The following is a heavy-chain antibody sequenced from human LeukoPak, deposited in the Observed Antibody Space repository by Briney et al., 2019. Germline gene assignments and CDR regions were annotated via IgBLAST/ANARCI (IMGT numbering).Heavy chain of an antibody. V-gene: IGHV4-30-4*01. Sequence: PSQTLSLTCTVSGGSISSGDYYWSWIRQPPGKGLEWIAYMYYSGSTYYNPSLKCPVTMPAETSKTRLSLKLSSVTAADTAVYYCARPYYYDSRIDPWGQGILVTVSS. CDR2: MYYSGST. D-gene: IGHD3-22*01. CDR1: GGSISSGDYY. J-gene: IGHJ5*02. CDR3: ARPYYYDSRIDP.